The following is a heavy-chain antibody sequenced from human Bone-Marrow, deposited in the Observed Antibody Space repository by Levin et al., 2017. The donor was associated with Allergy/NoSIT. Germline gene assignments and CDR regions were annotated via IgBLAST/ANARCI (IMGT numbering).Heavy chain of an antibody. V-gene: IGHV3-23*01. Sequence: GGSLRLSCAASGFTFSSYAMSWVRQAPGKGLEWVSAISGSGGSTYYADSVKGRFTISRDNSKNTLYLQMNSLRAEDTAVYYCARAPVVTAFLYYFDYWGQGTLVTVSS. D-gene: IGHD2-21*02. CDR3: ARAPVVTAFLYYFDY. J-gene: IGHJ4*02. CDR2: ISGSGGST. CDR1: GFTFSSYA.